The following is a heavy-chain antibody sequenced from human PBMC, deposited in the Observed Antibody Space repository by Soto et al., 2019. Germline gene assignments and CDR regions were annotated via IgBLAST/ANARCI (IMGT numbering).Heavy chain of an antibody. CDR2: IYYSGST. V-gene: IGHV4-31*03. J-gene: IGHJ2*01. Sequence: QVRLQESGPGLVKPSQTLSLTCTVSGGSISSGGYYWSWIRQHPGKGLEWIGYIYYSGSTYYNPSLKSRVTISVDTSKNQFSLKLSSVTAADTAVYYCARDQYGDNWYFDLWGRGTLVTVSS. D-gene: IGHD4-17*01. CDR1: GGSISSGGYY. CDR3: ARDQYGDNWYFDL.